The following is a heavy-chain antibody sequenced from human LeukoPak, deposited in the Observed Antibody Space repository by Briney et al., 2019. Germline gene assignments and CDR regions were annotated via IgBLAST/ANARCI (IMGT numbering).Heavy chain of an antibody. CDR2: IYYSGST. J-gene: IGHJ2*01. Sequence: SETLSLTCTVSGGSISSGGYYWSWIRQHPGKGLEWIGYIYYSGSTYYNPSLKSRVTISVDTFKNQFSLKLSSVTAADTAVYYCARDRYGGNSRWYFDLWGRGTLVTVSS. D-gene: IGHD4-23*01. CDR1: GGSISSGGYY. CDR3: ARDRYGGNSRWYFDL. V-gene: IGHV4-31*03.